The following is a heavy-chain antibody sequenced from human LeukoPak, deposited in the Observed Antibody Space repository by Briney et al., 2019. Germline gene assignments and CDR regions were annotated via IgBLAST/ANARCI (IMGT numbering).Heavy chain of an antibody. D-gene: IGHD2-8*01. CDR2: FDPEDGET. CDR3: ATVPRKIVLMVYATYYFDY. V-gene: IGHV1-24*01. Sequence: ASVKVSCKVSGYTLTELSMHWVRQAPGKGLEWMGGFDPEDGETIYAQKFQGRVTMTEDTSTDTAYMELSSLRSEDTAVYYCATVPRKIVLMVYATYYFDYWGQGTLVTVSS. J-gene: IGHJ4*02. CDR1: GYTLTELS.